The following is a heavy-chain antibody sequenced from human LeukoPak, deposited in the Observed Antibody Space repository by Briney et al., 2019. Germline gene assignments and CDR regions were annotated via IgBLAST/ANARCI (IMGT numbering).Heavy chain of an antibody. J-gene: IGHJ6*03. Sequence: GGSLRLSCSASGFTFSSYSMNWVRQAPGKGLEWVSYISSSSSTIYYAGSVKGRFTISRDNAQNSLYLQMNSLRAEDTAVYYCARVAARQGDHSYQYYMDVWGKRTTVTVSS. CDR2: ISSSSSTI. V-gene: IGHV3-48*01. CDR3: ARVAARQGDHSYQYYMDV. CDR1: GFTFSSYS. D-gene: IGHD6-6*01.